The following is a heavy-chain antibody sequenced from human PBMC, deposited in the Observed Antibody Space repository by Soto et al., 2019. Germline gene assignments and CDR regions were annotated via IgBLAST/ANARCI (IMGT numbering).Heavy chain of an antibody. CDR3: ARDIAAALEAWFDP. D-gene: IGHD6-13*01. Sequence: PSETLSLTCTVSGGSLSSGDLYWSWIRQPPGTGLEWSGYIYYTGTTQYNPSLRSRVAMSLDTSKNQFSLKLSSVTAEDTAVSYCARDIAAALEAWFDPWGQGTLVTVSS. CDR2: IYYTGTT. CDR1: GGSLSSGDLY. J-gene: IGHJ5*02. V-gene: IGHV4-30-4*01.